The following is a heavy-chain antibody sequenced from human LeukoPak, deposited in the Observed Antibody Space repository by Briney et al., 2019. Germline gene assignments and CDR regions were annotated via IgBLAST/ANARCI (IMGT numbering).Heavy chain of an antibody. J-gene: IGHJ4*02. V-gene: IGHV1-2*02. D-gene: IGHD6-19*01. CDR3: ARDQGRDNSGWYPYHDF. CDR1: GYIFTGNY. CDR2: IDPNSGVT. Sequence: ASVKVSCKASGYIFTGNYIHWLRQAPGQGLEWMGWIDPNSGVTKYAQKFQGRVTLTRDTSISTAYMDLSRLPSDDTAVYYCARDQGRDNSGWYPYHDFWGQGTLVTVSS.